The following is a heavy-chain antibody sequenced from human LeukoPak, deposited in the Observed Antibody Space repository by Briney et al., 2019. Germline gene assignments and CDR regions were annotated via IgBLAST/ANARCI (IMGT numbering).Heavy chain of an antibody. V-gene: IGHV3-23*01. CDR3: GKDSPYSSSWYDAFDI. Sequence: GGSLRLSCAASGFTFSSYVMSWVRQAPGEGLEWVSAISGSGDTTYYADSVKGRFIISRDNPKNTLYLQVNSLRAEDTAVYYCGKDSPYSSSWYDAFDIWGQGTMVTVSS. J-gene: IGHJ3*02. CDR2: ISGSGDTT. CDR1: GFTFSSYV. D-gene: IGHD6-13*01.